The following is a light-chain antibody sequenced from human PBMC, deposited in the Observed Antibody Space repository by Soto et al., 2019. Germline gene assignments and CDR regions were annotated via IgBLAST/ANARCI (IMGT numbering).Light chain of an antibody. CDR3: QSYDSSLTIYV. CDR1: SSNIGAGYD. J-gene: IGLJ1*01. Sequence: QSVLTQPPSVSGAPGQRVTISCTGSSSNIGAGYDVHWYQQLPGAAPKLLIYANLNRPSGVPDRFSGSKSGTSASLAITGLQAEDEADYYCQSYDSSLTIYVFGAGTKLTVL. V-gene: IGLV1-40*01. CDR2: ANL.